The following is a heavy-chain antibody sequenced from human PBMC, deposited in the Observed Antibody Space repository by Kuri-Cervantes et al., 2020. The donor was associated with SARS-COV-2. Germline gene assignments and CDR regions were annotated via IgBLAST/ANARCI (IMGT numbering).Heavy chain of an antibody. V-gene: IGHV1-24*01. D-gene: IGHD2-2*01. CDR1: GYTLTELS. Sequence: ASVKVSCKDSGYTLTELSMHWVRQAPGKGLEWMGGFDPEDGETIYAQKFQGRVTMTEDTSTDTAHMELSSLRSEDTAVYYCATGVPTRLCGEELKNDAFDIWGQGTTVTVSS. CDR2: FDPEDGET. J-gene: IGHJ3*02. CDR3: ATGVPTRLCGEELKNDAFDI.